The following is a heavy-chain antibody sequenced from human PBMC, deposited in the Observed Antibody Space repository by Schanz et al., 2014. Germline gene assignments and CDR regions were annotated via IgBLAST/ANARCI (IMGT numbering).Heavy chain of an antibody. V-gene: IGHV3-15*04. J-gene: IGHJ6*02. CDR3: ARGYSSSMDV. CDR2: IENNANGATT. CDR1: GFTFSEVY. Sequence: EARLVESGGGLVEPWGSLRLSCSGSGFTFSEVYMSWVRQAPGKGLEWVGRIENNANGATTDYAAPVKGRFTVSRDNSKNTLYLQMNSLRAEDTAVYYCARGYSSSMDVWGQGTTVTVSS. D-gene: IGHD6-6*01.